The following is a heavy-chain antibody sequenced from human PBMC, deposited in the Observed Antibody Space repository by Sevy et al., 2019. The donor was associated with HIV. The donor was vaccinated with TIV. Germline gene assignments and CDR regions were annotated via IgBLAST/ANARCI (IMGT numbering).Heavy chain of an antibody. V-gene: IGHV3-33*05. CDR2: ISYDGGNK. CDR3: AKGPGGSYYGQYGY. J-gene: IGHJ4*02. D-gene: IGHD1-26*01. Sequence: GGSLRLSCLTSGFTFTKYGMHWVRQAPGKGLEWVAVISYDGGNKYYADSVRGRFTISRDNSKNTLYLQMNSLRAEDTAVYYCAKGPGGSYYGQYGYWGQGTLVTVSS. CDR1: GFTFTKYG.